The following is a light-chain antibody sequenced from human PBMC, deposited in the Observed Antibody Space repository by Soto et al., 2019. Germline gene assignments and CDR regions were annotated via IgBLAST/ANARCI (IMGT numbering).Light chain of an antibody. V-gene: IGKV4-1*01. CDR3: QQYYSLPFT. J-gene: IGKJ3*01. Sequence: DIVMTQSPDSMAVSLGERATIDCESSQSVLYSSNNKNYLSWYQQKPGQPPKLLIYWASTRESGVPERFSGSGSGTDFTLTISSLQAEDVAVYYCQQYYSLPFTFGPGTKVDIK. CDR2: WAS. CDR1: QSVLYSSNNKNY.